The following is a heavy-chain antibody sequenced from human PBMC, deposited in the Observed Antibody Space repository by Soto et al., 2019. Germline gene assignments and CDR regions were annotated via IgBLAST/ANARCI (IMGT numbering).Heavy chain of an antibody. CDR2: IYYSGST. CDR1: GGSISSGDYY. J-gene: IGHJ5*02. Sequence: PSETLSLTCTVSGGSISSGDYYWSWIRQPPGKGLEWIGYIYYSGSTYYNPSLKSRVTISVDTSKNQFSLKLSSVTAADTAVYYCARDRKYPRWFDPWGQGTLVTSPQ. V-gene: IGHV4-30-4*01. D-gene: IGHD2-2*01. CDR3: ARDRKYPRWFDP.